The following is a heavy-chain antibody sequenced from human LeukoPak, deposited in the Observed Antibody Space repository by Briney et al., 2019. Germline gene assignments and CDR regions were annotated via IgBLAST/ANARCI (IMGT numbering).Heavy chain of an antibody. D-gene: IGHD6-13*01. J-gene: IGHJ4*02. CDR2: IWYDGSNK. Sequence: PGGSLRLSCAASGFTFSSYGMHWVRQALGKGLEWVAVIWYDGSNKYYADSVKGRFTISRDNSKNTLYLQMNSLRAEDTAVYYCAKDRAAAGYYFDYWGQGTLVTVSS. V-gene: IGHV3-33*06. CDR3: AKDRAAAGYYFDY. CDR1: GFTFSSYG.